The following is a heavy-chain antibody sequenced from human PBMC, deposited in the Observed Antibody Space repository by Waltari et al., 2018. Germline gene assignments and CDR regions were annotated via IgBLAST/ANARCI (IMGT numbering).Heavy chain of an antibody. CDR2: ISYDGSNK. CDR1: GFTFSSYA. V-gene: IGHV3-30*01. J-gene: IGHJ6*02. D-gene: IGHD6-19*01. CDR3: ARDQWLQEWLTLYYYYYGMDV. Sequence: QVQLVESGGGVVQPGRSLRLSCAASGFTFSSYAMHWVRQAPGKGLEWVAVISYDGSNKYYADSVKGRFTISRDNSKNTLYLQMNSLRAEDTAVYYCARDQWLQEWLTLYYYYYGMDVWGQGTTVTVSS.